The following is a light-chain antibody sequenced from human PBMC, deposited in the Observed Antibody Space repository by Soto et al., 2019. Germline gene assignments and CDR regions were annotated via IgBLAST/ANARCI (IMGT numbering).Light chain of an antibody. CDR3: QQFGSSHLFT. CDR1: QSVSSSY. Sequence: EIVLTQSPGTLSLCPGERATLSCRASQSVSSSYLAWYKQKPGQSPRLLIYGASSRATGIPDRFSGSGSGTDFPLTISRLEPEDLAVYYCQQFGSSHLFTFGPGTKVDVK. V-gene: IGKV3-20*01. CDR2: GAS. J-gene: IGKJ3*01.